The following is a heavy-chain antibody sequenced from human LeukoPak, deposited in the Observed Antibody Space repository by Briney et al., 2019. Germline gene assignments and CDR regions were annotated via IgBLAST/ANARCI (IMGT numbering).Heavy chain of an antibody. D-gene: IGHD2-21*01. V-gene: IGHV1-2*02. CDR1: GYLFTGFY. J-gene: IGHJ4*02. CDR2: MNPSNGDT. CDR3: AKRGGALSD. Sequence: ASVKVSCKTSGYLFTGFYIHWVRQVPGQGLEWMGWMNPSNGDTKSAPEFQGRVAMTRVTSINTAYMEMTGLTPADTAIYYCAKRGGALSDWGQGTPVTVTS.